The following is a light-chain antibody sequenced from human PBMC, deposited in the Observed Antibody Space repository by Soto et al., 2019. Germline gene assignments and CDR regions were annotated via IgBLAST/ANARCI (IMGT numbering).Light chain of an antibody. V-gene: IGKV1-5*01. CDR3: QQRNNWPPT. Sequence: DIQMTQSPSSLSASVGDRVTITCRASQRISGWLAWHQQKPGKAPKLLIYDASSLESGVPSRFSGSGSGTDFTLTIGSLEPEDFAVYYCQQRNNWPPTFGQGTKVDI. CDR1: QRISGW. J-gene: IGKJ1*01. CDR2: DAS.